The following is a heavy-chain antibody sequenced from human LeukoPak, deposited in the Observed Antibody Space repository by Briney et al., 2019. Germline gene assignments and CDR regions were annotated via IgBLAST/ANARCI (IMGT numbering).Heavy chain of an antibody. V-gene: IGHV1-18*01. Sequence: GASVKVSCKASGYTFTSYGISWVRQAPGQGLEWMGWISAYNGNTNYAQKLQGRVTITADTSTDTAYMELSSLRSEDTAVYYCATDLDCSSTSCQVYWGQGTLVTVSS. D-gene: IGHD2-2*01. CDR3: ATDLDCSSTSCQVY. CDR2: ISAYNGNT. J-gene: IGHJ4*02. CDR1: GYTFTSYG.